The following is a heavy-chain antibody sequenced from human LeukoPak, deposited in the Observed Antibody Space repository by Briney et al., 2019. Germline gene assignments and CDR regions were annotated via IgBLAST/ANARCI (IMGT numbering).Heavy chain of an antibody. Sequence: PSETLSLTCTVSGGSISSGVAYWSWIRQHPGKGLEWIAYIYYSGSSSYNPSLKSRVTISVDTSKNQFSLKLSSVTAADTAVYYCARDYRFDSGYDLLDAFDVWGQGTMVTVSS. CDR2: IYYSGSS. D-gene: IGHD5-12*01. J-gene: IGHJ3*01. V-gene: IGHV4-31*03. CDR1: GGSISSGVAY. CDR3: ARDYRFDSGYDLLDAFDV.